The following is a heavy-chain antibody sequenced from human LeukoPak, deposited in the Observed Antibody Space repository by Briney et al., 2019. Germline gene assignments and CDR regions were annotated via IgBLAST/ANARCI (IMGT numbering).Heavy chain of an antibody. CDR2: IYYSGTT. D-gene: IGHD3-10*01. CDR1: GGSISSGSYF. CDR3: AKHYMGSSYNHGLDC. V-gene: IGHV4-39*01. J-gene: IGHJ4*02. Sequence: SETLSLTCTVSGGSISSGSYFRGWIRQPPGEGLEWIGSIYYSGTTYYNPSLKSRVTISVDTSKNQFSLKLSSVTAADTALYYCAKHYMGSSYNHGLDCWGQGTLVTVSS.